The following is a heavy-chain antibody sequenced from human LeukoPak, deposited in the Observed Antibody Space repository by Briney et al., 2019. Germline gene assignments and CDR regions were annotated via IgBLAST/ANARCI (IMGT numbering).Heavy chain of an antibody. CDR2: ISYDGSNK. Sequence: GRSLRLSCAASGFTFSSYGMHWVRQAPGKGLEWVAVISYDGSNKYYADSVKGRFTISRDNSKNTLYLQMNSLRAEDTAVYYCAKDWSMIVVVWGAFDYWGQGTLVTVSS. CDR1: GFTFSSYG. V-gene: IGHV3-30*18. D-gene: IGHD3-22*01. J-gene: IGHJ4*02. CDR3: AKDWSMIVVVWGAFDY.